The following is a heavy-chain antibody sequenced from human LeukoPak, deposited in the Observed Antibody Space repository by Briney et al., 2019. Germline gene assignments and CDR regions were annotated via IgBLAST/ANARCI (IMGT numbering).Heavy chain of an antibody. Sequence: ASVKVSCKASGYTFTGYYMHWVRQVPGQGLEWMGWINPNSGGTNYAQKFQGRVTMTRDTSISTAYMELSRLRSDDTAVYYCARDPTSIFGVVIQAYFDYWGQGTLVTVSS. CDR2: INPNSGGT. V-gene: IGHV1-2*02. CDR3: ARDPTSIFGVVIQAYFDY. D-gene: IGHD3-3*01. J-gene: IGHJ4*02. CDR1: GYTFTGYY.